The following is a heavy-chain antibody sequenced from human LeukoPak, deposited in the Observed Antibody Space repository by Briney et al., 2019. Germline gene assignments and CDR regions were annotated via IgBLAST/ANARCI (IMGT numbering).Heavy chain of an antibody. CDR1: GLAVSINY. V-gene: IGHV3-66*01. CDR2: IFSGGKT. D-gene: IGHD3/OR15-3a*01. CDR3: AKDRGNNLGTDYGDH. Sequence: GGSQTLFCAASGLAVSINYTSWARQSPGGGREWGSVIFSGGKTFFADPVKDRFTISRDNSKNTVYLQITNLRVEDTALYHCAKDRGNNLGTDYGDHCGLGTLVTVSS. J-gene: IGHJ4*02.